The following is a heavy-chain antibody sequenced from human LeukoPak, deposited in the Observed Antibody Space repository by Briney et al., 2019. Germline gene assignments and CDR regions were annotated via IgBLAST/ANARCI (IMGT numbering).Heavy chain of an antibody. V-gene: IGHV4-31*03. CDR2: IYDSGST. CDR1: GGSISSGGYF. D-gene: IGHD1-26*01. CDR3: ARRSIVGTNEDYYYGMDV. Sequence: SETLSLTCTVSGGSISSGGYFWSWIRQHPGKGLEWIGYIYDSGSTYYNPSLKSRLTISIDTSKNQFSLKLNSVIAADTAVYYCARRSIVGTNEDYYYGMDVWGQGTTVTVSS. J-gene: IGHJ6*02.